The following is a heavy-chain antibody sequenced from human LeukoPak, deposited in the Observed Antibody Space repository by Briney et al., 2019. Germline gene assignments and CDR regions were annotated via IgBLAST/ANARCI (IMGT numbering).Heavy chain of an antibody. CDR1: GFTFDDYT. V-gene: IGHV3-43*01. D-gene: IGHD6-6*01. J-gene: IGHJ4*02. CDR2: ISWDGGST. CDR3: AKDISSSSSSFDY. Sequence: GGSLRLSCAASGFTFDDYTMHWVRQAPGKGLEWVSLISWDGGSTYYADSVEGRFTISRDNSKNSLYLQMNSLRTEDTALYYCAKDISSSSSSFDYWGQGTLVTVSS.